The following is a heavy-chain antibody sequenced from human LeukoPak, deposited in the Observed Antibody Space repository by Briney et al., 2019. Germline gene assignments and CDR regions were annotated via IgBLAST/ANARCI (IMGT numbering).Heavy chain of an antibody. CDR1: GFTFSSYS. CDR2: ISSSSSYI. D-gene: IGHD3-22*01. V-gene: IGHV3-21*01. J-gene: IGHJ2*01. CDR3: ARDVSHYYDSRRYFDL. Sequence: GGSLRLSCAASGFTFSSYSMNWVRQAPGKGLEWVSSISSSSSYIYYADSVKGRFTISRDNAKNSLYLQMNSLRAEDTAVYYCARDVSHYYDSRRYFDLWGRGTLVTVSS.